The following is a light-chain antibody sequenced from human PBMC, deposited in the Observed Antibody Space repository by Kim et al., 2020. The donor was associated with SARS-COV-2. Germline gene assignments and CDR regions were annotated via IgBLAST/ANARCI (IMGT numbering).Light chain of an antibody. Sequence: DIQMTQSPSSLSASVGDRVTITCRASQSISSYLNWYQQKPGKAPKLLIYGASSLQSGVPSRFSGSGSGTDFTLIISSLQPEDFATYYCQQGYSTPLTFGGGTKLEI. CDR2: GAS. V-gene: IGKV1-39*01. CDR3: QQGYSTPLT. J-gene: IGKJ4*01. CDR1: QSISSY.